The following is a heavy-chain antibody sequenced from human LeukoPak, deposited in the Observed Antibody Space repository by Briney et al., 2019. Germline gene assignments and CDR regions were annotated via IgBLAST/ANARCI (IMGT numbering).Heavy chain of an antibody. V-gene: IGHV4-30-2*01. CDR1: GGSISSGGYS. CDR3: ARAGGSLTLDY. D-gene: IGHD2-15*01. J-gene: IGHJ4*02. Sequence: SETLSPTCAVSGGSISSGGYSWSWIRQPPGKGLEWIGYIYHSGSTYYNPSLKSRVTISVDRSKNQFSLKLSSVTAADTAVYYCARAGGSLTLDYWGQRTLVTVSS. CDR2: IYHSGST.